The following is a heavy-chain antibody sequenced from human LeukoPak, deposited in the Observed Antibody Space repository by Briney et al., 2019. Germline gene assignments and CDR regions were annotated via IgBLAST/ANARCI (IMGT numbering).Heavy chain of an antibody. Sequence: PGGSLRLSCAASGFTFSSYALSWVRQAPGKGLEWVSAISGSGGSTYYADSVKGRFTISRDNSKNTLYLQMNSLRAEDTAVYYCAKDDNYGDRIFDYWGQGTLVTVSS. CDR1: GFTFSSYA. CDR3: AKDDNYGDRIFDY. V-gene: IGHV3-23*01. CDR2: ISGSGGST. J-gene: IGHJ4*02. D-gene: IGHD4-17*01.